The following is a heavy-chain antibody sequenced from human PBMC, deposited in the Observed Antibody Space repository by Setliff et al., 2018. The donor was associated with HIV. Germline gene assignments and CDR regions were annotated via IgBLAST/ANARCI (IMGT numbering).Heavy chain of an antibody. CDR2: INPSSGST. CDR3: AREDQTAGGFDP. V-gene: IGHV1-46*01. CDR1: GYTFTRYY. Sequence: ASVKVSCKASGYTFTRYYIHWVRQAPGQGLEWMGIINPSSGSTSFAQKFQGRVTVTRDTSTSTVYMELSRLRSDDTAVYYCAREDQTAGGFDPWGQGTLVTVSS. D-gene: IGHD6-25*01. J-gene: IGHJ5*02.